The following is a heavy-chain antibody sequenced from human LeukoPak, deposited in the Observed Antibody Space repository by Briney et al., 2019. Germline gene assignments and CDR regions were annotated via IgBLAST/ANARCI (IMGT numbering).Heavy chain of an antibody. D-gene: IGHD3-10*01. Sequence: QPGGSLRLSCAASGFTVSSNYMSWVRQAPGKGLEWVSVIYSGGSTYYADSVKGPFTISRDNSKNTLYLQMNSLRAEDTAVYYCARDLDRDFDYWGQGTLVTVSS. CDR2: IYSGGST. CDR1: GFTVSSNY. CDR3: ARDLDRDFDY. V-gene: IGHV3-66*02. J-gene: IGHJ4*02.